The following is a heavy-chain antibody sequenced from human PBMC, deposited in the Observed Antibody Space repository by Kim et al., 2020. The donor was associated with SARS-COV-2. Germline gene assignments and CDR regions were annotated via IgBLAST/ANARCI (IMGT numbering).Heavy chain of an antibody. CDR3: ARRQAYYNILTGYYPDAFDI. D-gene: IGHD3-9*01. CDR1: GGSISSSSYY. CDR2: IYYSGST. Sequence: SETLSLTCSVSGGSISSSSYYWGWIRQPPGKGLEWIGSIYYSGSTHYNPSLKSRVTISVDTSKNQFSLKLSSVTAADTAVYYCARRQAYYNILTGYYPDAFDIWGQGTTVTVSS. V-gene: IGHV4-39*01. J-gene: IGHJ3*02.